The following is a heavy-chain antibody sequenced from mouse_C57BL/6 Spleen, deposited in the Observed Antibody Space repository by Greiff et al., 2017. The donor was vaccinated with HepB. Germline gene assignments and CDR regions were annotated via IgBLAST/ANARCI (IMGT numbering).Heavy chain of an antibody. D-gene: IGHD1-1*02. V-gene: IGHV1-69*01. CDR2: IDPSDSYT. CDR1: GYTFTSYW. CDR3: ARGTMAYDYGGFAY. Sequence: QVQLQQPGAELVMPGASVKLSCKASGYTFTSYWMHWVKQRPGQGLEWIGEIDPSDSYTNYNQKFKGKSTLTVDKSSSTAYMQLSSLTSEDSAVYYCARGTMAYDYGGFAYWGQGTLVTVSA. J-gene: IGHJ3*01.